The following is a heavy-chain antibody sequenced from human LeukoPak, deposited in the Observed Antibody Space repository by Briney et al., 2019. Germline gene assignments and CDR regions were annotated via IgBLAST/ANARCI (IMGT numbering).Heavy chain of an antibody. CDR1: GFTLSSYW. D-gene: IGHD2-21*01. CDR3: ARVGGDRVY. CDR2: ITNDGSIT. V-gene: IGHV3-74*01. J-gene: IGHJ4*02. Sequence: PGGSLRLSCAASGFTLSSYWMHWVRQAPGKGLVWVSRITNDGSITTYADSVKGRFTISRDTAKNTLYLQMNSLRAEDTAVYYCARVGGDRVYWGQGTLVTVSS.